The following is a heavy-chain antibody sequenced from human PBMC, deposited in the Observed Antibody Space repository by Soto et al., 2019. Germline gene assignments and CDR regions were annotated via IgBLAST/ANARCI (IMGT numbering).Heavy chain of an antibody. CDR1: GYTFTGYY. CDR3: ARGPGTTPPKYYYYYYGMDV. J-gene: IGHJ6*02. V-gene: IGHV1-2*04. Sequence: RASVKVSCKASGYTFTGYYMHWVRQAPGQGLEWMGWINPNSGGTNYAQKFQGWVTMTRDTSISTAYMELSRLRSDDTAVYYCARGPGTTPPKYYYYYYGMDVWGQGTTVTVSS. D-gene: IGHD1-7*01. CDR2: INPNSGGT.